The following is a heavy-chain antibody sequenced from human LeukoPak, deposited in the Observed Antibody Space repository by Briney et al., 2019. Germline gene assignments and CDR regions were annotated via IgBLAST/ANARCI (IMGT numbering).Heavy chain of an antibody. Sequence: GGSLRLSCAASGFSFSSYSINWVRQAPGKGLEWVSSISSRGTYIYYADSVKGRFTISRDNAKNSLYLQMNSLRAEDTAVSYCARDRGTGAPLDYWGQGTLVTVSS. V-gene: IGHV3-21*01. CDR2: ISSRGTYI. CDR1: GFSFSSYS. D-gene: IGHD1-26*01. J-gene: IGHJ4*02. CDR3: ARDRGTGAPLDY.